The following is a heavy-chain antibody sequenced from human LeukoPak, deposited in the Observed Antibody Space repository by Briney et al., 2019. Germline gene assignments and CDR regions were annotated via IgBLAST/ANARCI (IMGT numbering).Heavy chain of an antibody. CDR1: GFTFSGYD. CDR3: AKEIYYDSSAFFDY. J-gene: IGHJ4*02. CDR2: IGYDGSNK. Sequence: GGSLRLSCAASGFTFSGYDMHWVRQAPGKGLEWVAVIGYDGSNKYYADSVKGRFTISRDNSKNTLYLQMNSLRTEDTAVYFCAKEIYYDSSAFFDYWGQGTLVTVSS. D-gene: IGHD3-22*01. V-gene: IGHV3-30*18.